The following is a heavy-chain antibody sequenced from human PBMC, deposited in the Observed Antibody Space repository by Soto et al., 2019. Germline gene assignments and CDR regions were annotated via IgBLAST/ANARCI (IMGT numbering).Heavy chain of an antibody. Sequence: PGGSLSLSCEASGFTFSGFYMHWVRQPKGKGLEWVPSIGTAGDTYYAVSVKGRFTISRDNAKNSLSLQMNSLRAGDMAVYFCAKSQEIGTHFFDSWGQGTQVTVS. CDR3: AKSQEIGTHFFDS. CDR2: IGTAGDT. V-gene: IGHV3-13*01. J-gene: IGHJ4*02. CDR1: GFTFSGFY. D-gene: IGHD6-13*01.